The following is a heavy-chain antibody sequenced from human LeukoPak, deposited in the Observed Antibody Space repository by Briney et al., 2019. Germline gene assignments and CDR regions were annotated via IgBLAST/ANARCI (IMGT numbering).Heavy chain of an antibody. CDR3: GGGEGYKKEDLFDH. J-gene: IGHJ4*02. D-gene: IGHD1-14*01. V-gene: IGHV4-59*01. Sequence: SETLSLTCTVSGGSISSYYWSWIRQPPGKGLEWIGYIYYSGSTNYNPSLKSRVTISVDASKNQFSLKLRSVTAADTAVYYCGGGEGYKKEDLFDHWGQGTLVTVSS. CDR1: GGSISSYY. CDR2: IYYSGST.